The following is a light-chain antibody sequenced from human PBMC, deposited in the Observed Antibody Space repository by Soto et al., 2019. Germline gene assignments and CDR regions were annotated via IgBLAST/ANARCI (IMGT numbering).Light chain of an antibody. J-gene: IGKJ3*01. CDR2: AAS. Sequence: DIQLTQFPSFLSASVGDRVTITCRASQGISTYLAWYQQKPGKAPNLLIYAASTLQSGVPSRFSGSGSGTEFTLTISSLQPEDFATYYCQQVNSSPFTFGPGTTVDIK. CDR1: QGISTY. CDR3: QQVNSSPFT. V-gene: IGKV1-9*01.